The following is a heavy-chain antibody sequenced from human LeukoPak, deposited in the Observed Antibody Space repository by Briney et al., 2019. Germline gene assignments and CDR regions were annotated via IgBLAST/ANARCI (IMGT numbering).Heavy chain of an antibody. CDR2: IYTSGST. D-gene: IGHD3-16*02. CDR3: ARHRGVILDY. Sequence: SETLSLTCTVSGGSISSGSYYWRWIRQPAGKGLEWIGRIYTSGSTNYNPSLKSRVTISVDTSKNQFSLKLSSVTAADTAVYYCARHRGVILDYWGQGTLVPVSS. J-gene: IGHJ4*02. CDR1: GGSISSGSYY. V-gene: IGHV4-61*02.